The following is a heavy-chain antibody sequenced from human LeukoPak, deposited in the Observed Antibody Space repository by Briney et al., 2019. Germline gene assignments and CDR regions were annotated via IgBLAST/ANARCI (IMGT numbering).Heavy chain of an antibody. Sequence: GGSLRLSCAASGFTFSSYEMNWVRQAPGKGLEWVSYISSSGSTRYYADSVKGRFTISRDNAENSLYLQMNSLRAEDTAVYYCARGWRYFDCWGQGTLVTVSS. J-gene: IGHJ4*02. D-gene: IGHD3-9*01. CDR1: GFTFSSYE. CDR2: ISSSGSTR. CDR3: ARGWRYFDC. V-gene: IGHV3-48*03.